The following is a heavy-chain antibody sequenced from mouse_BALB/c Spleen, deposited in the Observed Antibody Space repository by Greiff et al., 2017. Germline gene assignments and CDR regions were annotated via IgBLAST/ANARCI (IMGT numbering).Heavy chain of an antibody. CDR1: GYTFTDYN. Sequence: EVQLQESGPELVKPGASVKISCKASGYTFTDYNMHWVKQSHGKSLEWIGYIYPYNGGTGYNQKFKSKATLTVDNSSSTAYMELRSLTSEDSAVYYCAREGYGYSPFAYWGQGTLVTVSA. J-gene: IGHJ3*01. D-gene: IGHD2-2*01. CDR3: AREGYGYSPFAY. CDR2: IYPYNGGT. V-gene: IGHV1S29*02.